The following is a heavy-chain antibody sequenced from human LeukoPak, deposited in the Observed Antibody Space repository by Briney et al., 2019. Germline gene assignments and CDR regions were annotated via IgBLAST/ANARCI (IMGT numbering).Heavy chain of an antibody. CDR3: ARGRSGSYGFFDY. J-gene: IGHJ4*02. Sequence: PGGSLRLSCAASGFTFSSYEMNWVRQAPGKGLEWVSYISSSGSTIYYADSVKGRFTISRDNAKNSLYLQMNSLRAEDTAVYYCARGRSGSYGFFDYWSLGNLVTVSS. V-gene: IGHV3-48*03. CDR1: GFTFSSYE. CDR2: ISSSGSTI. D-gene: IGHD3-10*01.